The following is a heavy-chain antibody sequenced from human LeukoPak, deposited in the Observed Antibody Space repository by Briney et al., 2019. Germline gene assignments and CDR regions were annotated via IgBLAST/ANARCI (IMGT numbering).Heavy chain of an antibody. CDR2: ISSSSSYI. CDR3: ARYAVWSDYYYYYYMDV. Sequence: PGGSLRLSCAASGFTFSSYSMNWVRQAPGKGLEWVSSISSSSSYIYYADPVKGRFTISRDNAKNSLYLQMNSLRAEDTAVYYCARYAVWSDYYYYYYMDVWGKGTTVTVSS. V-gene: IGHV3-21*01. CDR1: GFTFSSYS. J-gene: IGHJ6*03. D-gene: IGHD3-16*01.